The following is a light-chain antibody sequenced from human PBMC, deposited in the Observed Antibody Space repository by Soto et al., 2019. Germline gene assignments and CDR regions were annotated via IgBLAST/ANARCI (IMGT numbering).Light chain of an antibody. CDR1: SGHSSYI. CDR3: ETWDSNTWV. Sequence: QPVLTQSSSASASLGSSVKLTCTLSSGHSSYIIAWHQQQPGKAPRYLMKLEGSGSYNKGSGVPDRFSGSSSGADRYPTISNLQFEDEADYYCETWDSNTWVFGGGTKLTVL. CDR2: LEGSGSY. J-gene: IGLJ3*02. V-gene: IGLV4-60*02.